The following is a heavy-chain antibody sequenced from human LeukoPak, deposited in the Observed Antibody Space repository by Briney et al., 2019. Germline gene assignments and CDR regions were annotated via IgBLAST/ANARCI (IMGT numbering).Heavy chain of an antibody. D-gene: IGHD5-24*01. CDR1: GFPFSRDA. Sequence: GGSLRLSCAASGFPFSRDAMHWVRQSPGKGLMWLSRISPDGSTTNYADSVEGRFTISRDNAENTLYLQMNNLRDEDTAVYYCASDVAYKFDYWGQGTLVTFSS. J-gene: IGHJ4*02. CDR2: ISPDGSTT. CDR3: ASDVAYKFDY. V-gene: IGHV3-74*01.